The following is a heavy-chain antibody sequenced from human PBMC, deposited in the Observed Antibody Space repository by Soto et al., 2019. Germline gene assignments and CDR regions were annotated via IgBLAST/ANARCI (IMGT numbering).Heavy chain of an antibody. J-gene: IGHJ4*02. CDR2: IYYSGST. D-gene: IGHD3-9*01. CDR3: AKPTELVAWAAVNY. V-gene: IGHV4-39*01. Sequence: QLQLQESGPGLVKPSETLSLTCTVSGGSISSSSYYWGWIRQPPGKGLEWIGSIYYSGSTYYNPSLKSRVTISVDTSKNQFSLKLSSVTAADTAVYYCAKPTELVAWAAVNYWGQGTLVTVSS. CDR1: GGSISSSSYY.